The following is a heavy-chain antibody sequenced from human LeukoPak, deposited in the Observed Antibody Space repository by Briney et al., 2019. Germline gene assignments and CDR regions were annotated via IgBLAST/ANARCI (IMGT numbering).Heavy chain of an antibody. Sequence: PSETLSLTCTVSGGSLSSYYWSWIRQPPGKGLEGIGYIYYSGSTNYNPSLKSRVTISVDTSKNQFSLKLSSVTAADTAVYYCARGGSGYDYDPQDYYYYGMDVWGQGTTVTVSS. D-gene: IGHD5-12*01. CDR3: ARGGSGYDYDPQDYYYYGMDV. CDR2: IYYSGST. CDR1: GGSLSSYY. J-gene: IGHJ6*02. V-gene: IGHV4-59*01.